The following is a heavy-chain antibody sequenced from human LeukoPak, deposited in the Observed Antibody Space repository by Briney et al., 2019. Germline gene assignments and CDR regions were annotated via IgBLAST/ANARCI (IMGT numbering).Heavy chain of an antibody. CDR2: IYYSGST. D-gene: IGHD4-11*01. CDR3: ARRGKGTTTSRADYFLDY. J-gene: IGHJ4*02. V-gene: IGHV4-39*07. Sequence: SETLSLTCTVSGGSISSSSYYWGWIRQPPGKGLEWIGSIYYSGSTYYNPSLKSRVTISVDTSKNQFSLKLSSVTAADTAVYYCARRGKGTTTSRADYFLDYWGQGNLVTVSS. CDR1: GGSISSSSYY.